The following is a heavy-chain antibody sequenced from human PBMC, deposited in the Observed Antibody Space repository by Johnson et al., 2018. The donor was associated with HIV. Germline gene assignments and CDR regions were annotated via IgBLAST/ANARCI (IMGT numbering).Heavy chain of an antibody. Sequence: QVQLVESGGGLVQPGGSLRLSCAASGFTFSSYGMHWVRQAPGKGLEWVAAIWYDGSNVYYADSVRGRFTISRDNSKSALYLQMNSLRVEDTAVYYCAKHPDAFDIWGQGTMVTVSS. CDR1: GFTFSSYG. CDR2: IWYDGSNV. V-gene: IGHV3-30*02. CDR3: AKHPDAFDI. J-gene: IGHJ3*02.